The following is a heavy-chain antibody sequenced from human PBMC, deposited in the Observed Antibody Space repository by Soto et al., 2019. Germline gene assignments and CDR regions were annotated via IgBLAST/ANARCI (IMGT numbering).Heavy chain of an antibody. Sequence: QVQLVESGGGVVQPGRSLRLSCAASGFSFSSHGMHWVRQAPGKGPEWVAAISDDGSNKYCADSVKGRFTNSRDNSKNTQYLQMNSRSAEDTAVYYCAKAVSYGSGSYCYFDTWGQEILVIVSS. CDR3: AKAVSYGSGSYCYFDT. D-gene: IGHD3-10*01. CDR1: GFSFSSHG. CDR2: ISDDGSNK. J-gene: IGHJ4*02. V-gene: IGHV3-30*18.